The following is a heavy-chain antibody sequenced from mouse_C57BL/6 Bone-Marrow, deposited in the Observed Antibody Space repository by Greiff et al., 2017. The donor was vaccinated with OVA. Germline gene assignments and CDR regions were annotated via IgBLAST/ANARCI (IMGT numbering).Heavy chain of an antibody. CDR1: GYTFTSYG. D-gene: IGHD1-1*01. Sequence: VKLQESGAELARPGASVKLSCKASGYTFTSYGISWVKQRTGQGLEWIGEIYPRSGNTYYNEKFKGKATLTADKSSSTAYMELRSLTSEDSAVYFCARTHYYGSLYDFDYWGQGNTLTVSA. CDR2: IYPRSGNT. J-gene: IGHJ2*01. CDR3: ARTHYYGSLYDFDY. V-gene: IGHV1-81*01.